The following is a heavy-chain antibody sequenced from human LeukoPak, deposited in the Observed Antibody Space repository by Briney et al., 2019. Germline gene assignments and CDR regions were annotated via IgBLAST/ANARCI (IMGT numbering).Heavy chain of an antibody. CDR2: VYSGGNT. Sequence: GGSLRLSCTASGFAVSDNYMAWVRQAPGKGLEWVSVVYSGGNTYYADSVEGRFTISRDNSKNTLYLQMNSLRVEDTAVYYCAKDLETHDTSACWGQGTLVTVFS. CDR1: GFAVSDNY. CDR3: AKDLETHDTSAC. D-gene: IGHD3-22*01. J-gene: IGHJ4*02. V-gene: IGHV3-53*01.